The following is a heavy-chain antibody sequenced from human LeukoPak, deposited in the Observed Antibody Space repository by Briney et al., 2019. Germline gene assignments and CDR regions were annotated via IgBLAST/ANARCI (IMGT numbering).Heavy chain of an antibody. CDR2: ISGSGGST. Sequence: GGSLRLSCAASGFTFSSYAMSWVRQAPGKGLEWVSAISGSGGSTCYADSVKGRFTISRDNSKNTLYLQMNSLRAEDTAVYYCAKVGVQLLYPGSWFDPWGQGTLVTVSS. J-gene: IGHJ5*02. CDR1: GFTFSSYA. D-gene: IGHD2-2*02. V-gene: IGHV3-23*01. CDR3: AKVGVQLLYPGSWFDP.